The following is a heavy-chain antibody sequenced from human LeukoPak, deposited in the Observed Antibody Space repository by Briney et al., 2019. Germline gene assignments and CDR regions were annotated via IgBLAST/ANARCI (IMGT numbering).Heavy chain of an antibody. V-gene: IGHV4-39*01. CDR2: IYYSGST. CDR1: GGSISSSSYY. CDR3: AISGYYDSSGYRAKYFQH. J-gene: IGHJ1*01. Sequence: SETLSLTCTVSGGSISSSSYYWGWIRQPPGKGLEWIGSIYYSGSTYYNPSLKSRVTISVDTSKNQFSLKLSSVTAADTAVYYCAISGYYDSSGYRAKYFQHWGQGTLVTVSS. D-gene: IGHD3-22*01.